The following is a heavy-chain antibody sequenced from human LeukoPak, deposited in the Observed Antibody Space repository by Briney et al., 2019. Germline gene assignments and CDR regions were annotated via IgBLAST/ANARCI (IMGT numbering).Heavy chain of an antibody. CDR3: ARHSEQLGYYDILTGYYIDY. J-gene: IGHJ4*02. Sequence: GESLKISCKGSGYSFSNYWIGWVRQMPGKGLEWMGIIYPGDSDTRYGPSFQGQVTISADKSITTAYLQWSSLKASDSAMYYCARHSEQLGYYDILTGYYIDYWGQGTLVTVSS. CDR2: IYPGDSDT. CDR1: GYSFSNYW. V-gene: IGHV5-51*01. D-gene: IGHD3-9*01.